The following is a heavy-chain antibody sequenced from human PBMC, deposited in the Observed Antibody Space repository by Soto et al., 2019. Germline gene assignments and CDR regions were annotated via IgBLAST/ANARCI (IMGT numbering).Heavy chain of an antibody. V-gene: IGHV3-30*18. Sequence: GGSLRLSCAASGFTFSSYGMHWVRQAPGKGLEWVAVISYDGSNKYYADSVKGRFTISRDNSKNTLYLQMNSLRAEDTAVYYCAKDDTAMAPFDYWGQGTLVTVSS. CDR1: GFTFSSYG. J-gene: IGHJ4*02. CDR3: AKDDTAMAPFDY. CDR2: ISYDGSNK. D-gene: IGHD5-18*01.